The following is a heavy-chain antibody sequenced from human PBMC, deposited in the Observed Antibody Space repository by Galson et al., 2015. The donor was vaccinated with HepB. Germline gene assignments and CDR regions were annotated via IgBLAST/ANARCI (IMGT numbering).Heavy chain of an antibody. CDR2: IRDKGPSYPT. V-gene: IGHV3-72*01. CDR1: GLALSDHY. CDR3: ARGSGTYYPHWDY. Sequence: PLRLTCAASGLALSDHYMDWVRHAPGNGLEWVGIIRDKGPSYPTEYAASVKGRFTVSRDDSKNPLYLQMNSLKTEDTAVYYCARGSGTYYPHWDYWGQGTLVTVSS. J-gene: IGHJ4*02. D-gene: IGHD1-26*01.